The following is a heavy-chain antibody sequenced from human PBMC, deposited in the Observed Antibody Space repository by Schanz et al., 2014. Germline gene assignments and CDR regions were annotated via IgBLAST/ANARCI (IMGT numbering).Heavy chain of an antibody. CDR1: GYTFTNYY. CDR2: INVYNGDT. CDR3: ARNIIATARAYDI. J-gene: IGHJ3*02. D-gene: IGHD6-13*01. V-gene: IGHV1-18*04. Sequence: QVQLVQSGAEVQKPGASVIISCKASGYTFTNYYIHWVRQAAGQGLEWMGWINVYNGDTKFAKTFQDRVTLTTDTSTSTAYMELRSLRSDDTAVYYCARNIIATARAYDIWGQGTMVTVSS.